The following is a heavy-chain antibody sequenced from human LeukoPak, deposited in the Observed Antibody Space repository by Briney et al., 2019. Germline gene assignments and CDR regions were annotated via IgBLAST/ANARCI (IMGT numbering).Heavy chain of an antibody. CDR2: ICGSGGST. D-gene: IGHD1-26*01. Sequence: GGSLRLSCAASGFTFSSYGMSWVRQAPGKGLEWVSAICGSGGSTYYADSVKGRFTISRDNSKNTLYLQMNSLRAEDTAVYYCARDGIRATHYYYYMDVWGKGTTVTVSS. J-gene: IGHJ6*03. CDR3: ARDGIRATHYYYYMDV. CDR1: GFTFSSYG. V-gene: IGHV3-23*01.